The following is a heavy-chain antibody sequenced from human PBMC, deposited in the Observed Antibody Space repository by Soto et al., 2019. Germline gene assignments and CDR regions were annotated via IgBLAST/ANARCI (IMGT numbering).Heavy chain of an antibody. V-gene: IGHV1-18*04. J-gene: IGHJ6*02. CDR2: ISTYSGKT. D-gene: IGHD3-16*01. CDR3: ARGLGTNGLDV. CDR1: GYKFITYG. Sequence: GASVNVSCKASGYKFITYGITWVRQAPGQGLEWMGGISTYSGKTDYAQSLQDRVTMTTDTSTSTAYMGLGSLRSDDTAVYYCARGLGTNGLDVWGQGTAVTV.